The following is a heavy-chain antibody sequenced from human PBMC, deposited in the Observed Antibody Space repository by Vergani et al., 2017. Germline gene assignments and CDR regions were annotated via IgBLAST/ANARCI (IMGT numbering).Heavy chain of an antibody. CDR1: GFTFSNSA. Sequence: EVHLLESGGGLVQSGGSLRLSCAASGFTFSNSAVSWVRQAPGRGLAWVSSISGPGLSTYYADSVKGRFSISRDNSKNTVFLQMHSLRAEDTAIYYCAKDIGELNDFWSGYYTYYYYYMDVWGKGTTVTVSS. D-gene: IGHD3-3*01. V-gene: IGHV3-23*01. CDR3: AKDIGELNDFWSGYYTYYYYYMDV. J-gene: IGHJ6*03. CDR2: ISGPGLST.